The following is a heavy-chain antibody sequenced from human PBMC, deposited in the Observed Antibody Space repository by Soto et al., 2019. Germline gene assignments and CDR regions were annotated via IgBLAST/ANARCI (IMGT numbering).Heavy chain of an antibody. CDR2: ISAYNGNT. CDR1: GYTFTSYG. J-gene: IGHJ4*02. V-gene: IGHV1-18*01. Sequence: QVQLVQSGAEVKKPGASVKVSCKASGYTFTSYGISWVRQAPGQGLEWMGWISAYNGNTKYTQKLQGRVTMSTDTSTSTGYMELMSLRSDDTAVYYCARDLAVGLVDYWGQGTLVTVSS. CDR3: ARDLAVGLVDY. D-gene: IGHD6-19*01.